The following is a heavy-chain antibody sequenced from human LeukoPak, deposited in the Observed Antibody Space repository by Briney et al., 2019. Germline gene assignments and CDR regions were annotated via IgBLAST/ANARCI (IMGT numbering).Heavy chain of an antibody. D-gene: IGHD6-19*01. V-gene: IGHV3-23*01. CDR2: ISGSGGST. CDR1: GFTFSSYA. CDR3: AKDLEGSGWYCAEDY. J-gene: IGHJ4*02. Sequence: GSLRLSCAASGFTFSSYAMSWVRQAPGKGLEWVSAISGSGGSTYYADSVKGRFTISRDNSKNTLYLQMNSLRAEDTAVYYCAKDLEGSGWYCAEDYWGQGTLVTVSS.